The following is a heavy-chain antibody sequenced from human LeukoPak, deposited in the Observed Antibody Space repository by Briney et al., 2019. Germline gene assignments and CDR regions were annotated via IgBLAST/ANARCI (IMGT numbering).Heavy chain of an antibody. Sequence: PGGSLRLSCAASGFSFSGYAMNWVRQAPGKGLEWVSAISGSGGSTYYADSVKGRFTISRDNSKNTLYLQMNSLRAEDTAVYYCAKSSRGNYFDYWGQGTLVTVSS. J-gene: IGHJ4*02. V-gene: IGHV3-23*01. CDR2: ISGSGGST. CDR3: AKSSRGNYFDY. CDR1: GFSFSGYA. D-gene: IGHD3-16*01.